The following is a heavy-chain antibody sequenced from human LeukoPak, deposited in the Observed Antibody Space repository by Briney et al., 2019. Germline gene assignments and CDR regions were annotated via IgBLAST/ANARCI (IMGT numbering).Heavy chain of an antibody. Sequence: ASVKVSCKVSGHTLTELSMHWVRQAPGKGLEWMGGFDPEDGETIYAQKFQGRVTMTEDTSTDTACMELSSLRSEDTAVYYCATGFLWFGELFHYWGQGTLVTVSS. V-gene: IGHV1-24*01. CDR1: GHTLTELS. CDR3: ATGFLWFGELFHY. J-gene: IGHJ4*02. D-gene: IGHD3-10*01. CDR2: FDPEDGET.